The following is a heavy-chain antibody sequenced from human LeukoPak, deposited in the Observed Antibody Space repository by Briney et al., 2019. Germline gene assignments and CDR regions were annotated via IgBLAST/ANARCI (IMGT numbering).Heavy chain of an antibody. Sequence: ASVKVSCEASGYTFTSYDINWVRQATGQGLEWMGWMNPNSGNTGYAQKFQGRVTMTRNTSISTAYMEPSSLRSEDTAVYYCASRRRELLGYYYYGMDVWGQGTTVTVSS. D-gene: IGHD1-26*01. CDR2: MNPNSGNT. J-gene: IGHJ6*02. V-gene: IGHV1-8*01. CDR1: GYTFTSYD. CDR3: ASRRRELLGYYYYGMDV.